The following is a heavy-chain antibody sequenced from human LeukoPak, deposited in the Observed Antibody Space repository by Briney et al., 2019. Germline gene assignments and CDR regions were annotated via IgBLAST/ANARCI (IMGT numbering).Heavy chain of an antibody. D-gene: IGHD2-21*01. CDR3: ITPLPYSAQ. Sequence: PGGSLRLSCAASGFTFSNAYMNWVRQAPGKGLEWVCRIKPKTDGETTEYAARVKGRFSISRDDSKNMLYLQMNSLKTEDTAVYYCITPLPYSAQGGQGTLVTVSS. CDR2: IKPKTDGETT. CDR1: GFTFSNAY. V-gene: IGHV3-15*07. J-gene: IGHJ4*02.